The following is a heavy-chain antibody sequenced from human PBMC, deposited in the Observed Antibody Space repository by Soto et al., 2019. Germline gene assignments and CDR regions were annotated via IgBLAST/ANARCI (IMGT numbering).Heavy chain of an antibody. D-gene: IGHD5-12*01. J-gene: IGHJ4*02. CDR1: GFTVSSNY. CDR3: ARDSGYGIFDY. V-gene: IGHV3-53*04. CDR2: IYSGGST. Sequence: PGGSLRLSCAASGFTVSSNYMSWVRQAPGKGLEWVSVIYSGGSTYYADSVKGRFTISRHNSKNTLYLQMNSMRAEDTAVYYCARDSGYGIFDYWGQGTLVTVSS.